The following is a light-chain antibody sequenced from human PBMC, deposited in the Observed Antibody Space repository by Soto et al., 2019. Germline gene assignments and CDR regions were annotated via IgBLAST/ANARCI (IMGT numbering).Light chain of an antibody. Sequence: QSALTQPPSVSAAPGPKVTISRSGSSSNIGNNYVSWYQQLPGTAPKLLIYDNNKRPSGIPDRFSGSKSGTSATLGITGLQTGDEADYYCGTWDSSLSVVVFGGGTKLTVL. J-gene: IGLJ2*01. CDR1: SSNIGNNY. CDR2: DNN. V-gene: IGLV1-51*01. CDR3: GTWDSSLSVVV.